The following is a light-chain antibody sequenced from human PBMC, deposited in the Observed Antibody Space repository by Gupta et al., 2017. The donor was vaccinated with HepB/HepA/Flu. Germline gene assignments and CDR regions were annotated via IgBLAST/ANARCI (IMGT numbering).Light chain of an antibody. V-gene: IGLV1-44*01. Sequence: QSVLTPPPSASGTPGQWVTISCSGSSSNIGSNPVNWYQQLPGTAPKLLIFGNNRRPSGVPDRFSGSTSGTSASLAISGLQSDDEADYYCAAWDDTLNGRYVFGTGTKVTVL. CDR2: GNN. CDR1: SSNIGSNP. J-gene: IGLJ1*01. CDR3: AAWDDTLNGRYV.